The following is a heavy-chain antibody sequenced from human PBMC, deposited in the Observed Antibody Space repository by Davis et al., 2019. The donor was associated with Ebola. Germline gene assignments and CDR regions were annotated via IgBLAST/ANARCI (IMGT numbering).Heavy chain of an antibody. V-gene: IGHV4-38-2*02. CDR1: GYSISSGYY. D-gene: IGHD5-24*01. J-gene: IGHJ4*02. CDR2: IYHSGST. Sequence: MPSETLSLTCTVSGYSISSGYYWGWIRQPPGKGLEWIGEIYHSGSTNYNPSLKSRVTISVDTSKNQFSLKLSSVTAADTAVYYCARVGSWLQFYGGSKVGYYFDYWGQGTLVTVSS. CDR3: ARVGSWLQFYGGSKVGYYFDY.